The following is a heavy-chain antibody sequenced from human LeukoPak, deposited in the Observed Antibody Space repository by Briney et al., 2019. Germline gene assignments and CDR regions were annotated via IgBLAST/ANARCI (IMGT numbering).Heavy chain of an antibody. CDR1: GGTFSSYA. D-gene: IGHD3-10*01. CDR3: ARVRISEWFGESPGYGMDV. J-gene: IGHJ6*04. V-gene: IGHV1-69*01. Sequence: SVKASCKASGGTFSSYAISWVRQAPGQGLEWMGGIIPIFGTANYAQKFQGRVTITADESTSTAYMELSSLRSEDTAVYYCARVRISEWFGESPGYGMDVWGKGTTVTVSS. CDR2: IIPIFGTA.